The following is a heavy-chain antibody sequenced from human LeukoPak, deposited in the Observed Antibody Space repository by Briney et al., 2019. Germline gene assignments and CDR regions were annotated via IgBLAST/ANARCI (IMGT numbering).Heavy chain of an antibody. CDR2: IIPIFGTA. V-gene: IGHV1-69*13. D-gene: IGHD2-2*01. J-gene: IGHJ6*03. CDR3: ARVPGYCSSTSCFYYYYMDV. Sequence: SVKVSCKASGGTFSSYAISWVRQAPGQGLERMGGIIPIFGTANYAQKFQGRVTITADESTSTAYMELSSLRSEDTAVYYCARVPGYCSSTSCFYYYYMDVWGKGTTVTVSS. CDR1: GGTFSSYA.